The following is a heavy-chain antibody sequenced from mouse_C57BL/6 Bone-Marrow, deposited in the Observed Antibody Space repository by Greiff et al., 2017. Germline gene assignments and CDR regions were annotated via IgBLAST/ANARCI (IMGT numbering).Heavy chain of an antibody. CDR1: GFTFSSYA. Sequence: EVKVVESGGGLVKPGGSLKLSCAASGFTFSSYAMSWVRQTPEKRLEWVATISDGGSYTYYPDNVKGRFTISRDNAKNNLYLQMSHLKSEDTAMYYCARGEGWDNYYGSSYVGFAYWGQGTLVTVSA. CDR3: ARGEGWDNYYGSSYVGFAY. J-gene: IGHJ3*01. D-gene: IGHD1-1*01. V-gene: IGHV5-4*03. CDR2: ISDGGSYT.